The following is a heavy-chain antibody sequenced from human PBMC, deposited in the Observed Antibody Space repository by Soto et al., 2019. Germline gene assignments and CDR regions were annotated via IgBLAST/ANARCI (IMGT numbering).Heavy chain of an antibody. Sequence: PGGSLRLSCAASGFTFSSYGMHWVRQAPGKGLEWVAVISYDGSNKYYADSVKGRFTISRDNSKNTLYLQMNSLRAEDTAVYYCAKARPRSGSSGWSTPLDPWGQGTLVTVSS. J-gene: IGHJ5*02. CDR2: ISYDGSNK. V-gene: IGHV3-30*18. CDR3: AKARPRSGSSGWSTPLDP. CDR1: GFTFSSYG. D-gene: IGHD6-19*01.